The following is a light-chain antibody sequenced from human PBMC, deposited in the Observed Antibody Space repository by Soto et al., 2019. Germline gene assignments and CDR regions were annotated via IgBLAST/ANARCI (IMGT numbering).Light chain of an antibody. CDR1: QSVSSSY. J-gene: IGKJ2*01. CDR3: QQYGSSPLAYT. Sequence: EIVLTQSPGTLSLSPGERATLSCRASQSVSSSYLAWYQQKPGQAPRLLIYGASSRATGIPDRFSGSGSGTDFTLTISRLEPEDFAVYYCQQYGSSPLAYTFGQGNKLEIK. CDR2: GAS. V-gene: IGKV3-20*01.